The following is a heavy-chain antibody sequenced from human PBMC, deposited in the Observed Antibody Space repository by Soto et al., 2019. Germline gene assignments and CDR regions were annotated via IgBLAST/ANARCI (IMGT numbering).Heavy chain of an antibody. Sequence: ASVKVSCKASGYTFTGYYMHWVRQAPGQGLEWMGWINPNSGGTNYAQKFQGRVTMTRDTSIRTAYLELGRLRSDDTAVYYCAGEVGGCSSTGCYLFYYYYGMDVWGEGTTVTVSS. V-gene: IGHV1-2*02. CDR3: AGEVGGCSSTGCYLFYYYYGMDV. J-gene: IGHJ6*04. CDR1: GYTFTGYY. D-gene: IGHD2-2*01. CDR2: INPNSGGT.